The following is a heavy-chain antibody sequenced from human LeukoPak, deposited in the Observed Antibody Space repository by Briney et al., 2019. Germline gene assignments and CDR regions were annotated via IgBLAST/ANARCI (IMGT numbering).Heavy chain of an antibody. CDR1: GYSISSGYY. V-gene: IGHV4-38-2*02. CDR2: IYHSGST. D-gene: IGHD6-6*01. Sequence: SETLSLTCTVSGYSISSGYYWGWIRQPPGKGLEWIGSIYHSGSTYYNPSLKSRVTTSVDTSKNQFSLKLSSVTAADTAVYYCARDGQLVSLDYWGQGTLVTVSS. CDR3: ARDGQLVSLDY. J-gene: IGHJ4*02.